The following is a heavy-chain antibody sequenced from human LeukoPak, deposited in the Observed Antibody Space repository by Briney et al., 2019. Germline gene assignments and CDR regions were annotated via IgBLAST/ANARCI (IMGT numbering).Heavy chain of an antibody. J-gene: IGHJ4*02. CDR2: IYYSGST. D-gene: IGHD3-3*01. V-gene: IGHV4-59*12. Sequence: PSETLSLTCTVSGGSISSYYWSWIRQTPGKGLEWIGYIYYSGSTNYNPSLKSRVTISVDTSKNQFSLKLSSVTAADTAVYYCARGKARITIFGVVTRQYYFDYWGQGTLVTVSS. CDR3: ARGKARITIFGVVTRQYYFDY. CDR1: GGSISSYY.